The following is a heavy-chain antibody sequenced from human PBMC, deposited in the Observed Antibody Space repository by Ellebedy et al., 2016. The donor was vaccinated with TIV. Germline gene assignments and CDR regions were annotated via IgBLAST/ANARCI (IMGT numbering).Heavy chain of an antibody. Sequence: GESLKISCVASGFTFSHYGMQWVRQAPGKGLEWVAFMEYDESNKDYADSVKGRFTISRDNTKNTLYLQVNGVRAEDTAVYYCAAKAAQFFFEFWGQGTLVAVSS. CDR2: MEYDESNK. V-gene: IGHV3-30*02. CDR1: GFTFSHYG. CDR3: AAKAAQFFFEF. J-gene: IGHJ4*02. D-gene: IGHD3-3*01.